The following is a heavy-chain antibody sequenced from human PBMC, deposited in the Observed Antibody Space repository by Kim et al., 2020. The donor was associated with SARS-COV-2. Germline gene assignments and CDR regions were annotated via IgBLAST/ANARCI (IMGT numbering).Heavy chain of an antibody. V-gene: IGHV1-69*13. Sequence: SVKVSCKASGGTFSSYAISWVRQAPGQGLEWMGSIIPAFGTTNFAQTFQGRVTLSADESTSTAYMELADLQFDEPAVYYFAGDGPGCRFSCYNGMYVWG. CDR3: AGDGPGCRFSCYNGMYV. CDR2: IIPAFGTT. CDR1: GGTFSSYA. D-gene: IGHD2-15*01. J-gene: IGHJ6*02.